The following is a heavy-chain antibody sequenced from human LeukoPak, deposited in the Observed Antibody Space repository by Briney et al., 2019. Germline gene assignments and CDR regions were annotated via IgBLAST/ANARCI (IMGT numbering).Heavy chain of an antibody. CDR1: GGSFSGYY. CDR3: ARDGDYGDYSDY. Sequence: SETLSLTCAVYGGSFSGYYWSWIRQPPGKGLEWIGEINHSGSTNYNPSLKSRVTISVDTSKNQFSLKLSSVTAADTAVYYCARDGDYGDYSDYWGQGTLVTVSS. V-gene: IGHV4-34*01. D-gene: IGHD4-17*01. CDR2: INHSGST. J-gene: IGHJ4*02.